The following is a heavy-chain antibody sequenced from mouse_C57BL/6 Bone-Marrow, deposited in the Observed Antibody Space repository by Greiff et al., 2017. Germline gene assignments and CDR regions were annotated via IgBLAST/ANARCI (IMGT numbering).Heavy chain of an antibody. CDR3: VRENSNYDYWYFDV. CDR1: GFSFNTYA. J-gene: IGHJ1*03. V-gene: IGHV10-1*01. CDR2: IRSKSNNYAT. Sequence: EVKLVESGGGLVQPKGSLKLSCAASGFSFNTYAMNWVRQAPGKGLEWVARIRSKSNNYATYYADSVKDRFTISRDDSESMLYLQMNNLKTEDTAMYYCVRENSNYDYWYFDVWGTGTTVTVSS. D-gene: IGHD2-5*01.